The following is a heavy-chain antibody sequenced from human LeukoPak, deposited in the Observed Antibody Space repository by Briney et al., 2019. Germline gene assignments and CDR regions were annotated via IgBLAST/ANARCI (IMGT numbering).Heavy chain of an antibody. CDR1: GFTFRSYT. CDR3: VRDFLGESGAGGC. CDR2: ISPSGSST. V-gene: IGHV3-21*01. J-gene: IGHJ4*02. D-gene: IGHD3-10*01. Sequence: PGGSLRLSCAASGFTFRSYTMIWVRQAPGKGLDWVSSISPSGSSTYNADSVRGRFTISRDNAKDAVYLQMNSLRGEDTAVYYCVRDFLGESGAGGCWGQGTLVTVSS.